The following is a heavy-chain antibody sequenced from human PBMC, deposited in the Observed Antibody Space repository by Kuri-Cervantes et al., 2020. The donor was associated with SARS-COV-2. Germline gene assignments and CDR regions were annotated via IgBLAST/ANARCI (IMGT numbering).Heavy chain of an antibody. J-gene: IGHJ6*02. CDR1: GGSISSSSYY. V-gene: IGHV4-39*01. Sequence: SETLSLTCTVSGGSISSSSYYWGWIRQPPGKGLEWIGSIYYSGSTYYNPSLKSRVTISVDTSKNQFSLKLSSVTAADTAVYYCARVHLKRITIFGMVTPSYGMDVWGQGTTVTVSS. D-gene: IGHD3-3*01. CDR2: IYYSGST. CDR3: ARVHLKRITIFGMVTPSYGMDV.